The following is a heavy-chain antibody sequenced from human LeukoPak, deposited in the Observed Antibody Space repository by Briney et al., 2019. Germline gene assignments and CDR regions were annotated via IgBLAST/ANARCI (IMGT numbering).Heavy chain of an antibody. Sequence: PGGSLRLSCAASGFTFSNYGMSWVRQAPGKGLEWVSIISDSGGTTYYADSVKGRFTISRDNAKNSLYLQMNSLRAEDTAVYYCAELGITMIGGVWGKGTTVTISS. CDR2: ISDSGGTT. V-gene: IGHV3-23*01. J-gene: IGHJ6*04. CDR1: GFTFSNYG. CDR3: AELGITMIGGV. D-gene: IGHD3-10*02.